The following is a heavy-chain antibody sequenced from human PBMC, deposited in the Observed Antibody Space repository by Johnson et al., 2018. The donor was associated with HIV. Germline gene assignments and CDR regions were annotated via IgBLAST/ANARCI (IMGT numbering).Heavy chain of an antibody. CDR1: GFTFDDYG. Sequence: VQLVESGGGVVWPGGSLRLSCAASGFTFDDYGMSWVRQAPGKGLEWVSGINWNGGSAGYADSVKGRCTVSRDSSKNTPYLQMNSLRAEDTAVYYCARGGANYYDSSGYYGAFDIWGQGTMVTVSS. D-gene: IGHD3-22*01. V-gene: IGHV3-20*04. CDR2: INWNGGSA. J-gene: IGHJ3*02. CDR3: ARGGANYYDSSGYYGAFDI.